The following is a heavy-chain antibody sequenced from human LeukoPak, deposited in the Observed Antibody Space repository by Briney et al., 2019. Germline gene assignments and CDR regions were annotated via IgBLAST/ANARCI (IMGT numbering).Heavy chain of an antibody. D-gene: IGHD6-13*01. CDR2: LYHSDSI. V-gene: IGHV4-38-2*01. Sequence: SETLSLTCAVSGYSISSGYYWIWVRQPPGKGLEWIGSLYHSDSIYYNPSLESRVTMSVDTSKNQFSLKLSFVTAADTAVYYCARQHDSYHYYYVDVWGKGTTVTVSS. CDR3: ARQHDSYHYYYVDV. J-gene: IGHJ6*03. CDR1: GYSISSGYY.